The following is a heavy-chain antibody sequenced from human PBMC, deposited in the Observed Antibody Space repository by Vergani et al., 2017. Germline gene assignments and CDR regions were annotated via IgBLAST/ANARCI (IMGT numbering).Heavy chain of an antibody. D-gene: IGHD6-13*01. CDR1: GYTFTSYG. J-gene: IGHJ3*02. CDR3: ARDGRQQLVDDAFDI. CDR2: INPSGGST. V-gene: IGHV1-46*01. Sequence: QVQLVQSGAEVKKPGASVKVSCKASGYTFTSYGISWVRQAPGQGLEWMGIINPSGGSTSYAQKFQGRVTMTRDTSTSTVYMELSSLRSEDTAVYYCARDGRQQLVDDAFDIWGQGTMVTVSS.